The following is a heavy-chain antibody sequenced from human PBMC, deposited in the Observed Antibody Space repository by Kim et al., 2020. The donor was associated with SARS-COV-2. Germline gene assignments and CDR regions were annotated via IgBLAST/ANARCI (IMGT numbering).Heavy chain of an antibody. D-gene: IGHD4-17*01. V-gene: IGHV1-69*13. J-gene: IGHJ4*02. Sequence: SVKVSCKASGGIFSSYPISWVRQAPGQGLEWMGGIIPMFGIGNYAQKFQGRVTIIADESPSTVYMELGSLTSDDTAGYYCARGLSPTVTTPSDFWGQGTLVTVSS. CDR1: GGIFSSYP. CDR2: IIPMFGIG. CDR3: ARGLSPTVTTPSDF.